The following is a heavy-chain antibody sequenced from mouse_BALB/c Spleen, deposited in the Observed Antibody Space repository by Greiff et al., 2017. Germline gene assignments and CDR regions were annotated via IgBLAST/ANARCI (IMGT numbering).Heavy chain of an antibody. CDR2: IYPGDGST. CDR1: GYTFTSYY. CDR3: AREVGFAY. J-gene: IGHJ3*01. V-gene: IGHV1S56*01. Sequence: QVQLQQSGPELVKPGASVKMSCKASGYTFTSYYIHWVKQRPGQGLEWIGWIYPGDGSTKYNEKFKGKTTLTADKSSSTAYMLLSSLTSEDSAIYFCAREVGFAYWGQGTLVTVSA.